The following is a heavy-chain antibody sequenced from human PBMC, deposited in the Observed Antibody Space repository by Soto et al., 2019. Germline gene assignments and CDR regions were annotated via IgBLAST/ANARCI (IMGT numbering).Heavy chain of an antibody. J-gene: IGHJ4*02. CDR3: ARDLMDTAMAPGY. D-gene: IGHD5-18*01. Sequence: GGSLRLSCAASGFTFSSYAMHWVRQAPGKGLEWVAVISYDGSNKYYADSVKGRFTISRDNSKNTLYLQMNSLGAEDTAVYYCARDLMDTAMAPGYWGQGTLVTVSS. CDR1: GFTFSSYA. CDR2: ISYDGSNK. V-gene: IGHV3-30-3*01.